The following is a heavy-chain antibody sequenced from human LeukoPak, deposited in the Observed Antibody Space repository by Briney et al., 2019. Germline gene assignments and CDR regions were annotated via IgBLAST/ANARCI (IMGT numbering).Heavy chain of an antibody. V-gene: IGHV3-23*01. J-gene: IGHJ6*03. CDR2: ISGVGGST. CDR1: GFTFSSYG. Sequence: GGSLRLSCAASGFTFSSYGMSWVRQAPGKGLEWVSAISGVGGSTYYADSVKGRFTISRDKSKNTLYLQMNSLRAEDTATYYCAKTARYSSSWPTRRDYYYMDVWGKGTTVTVSS. CDR3: AKTARYSSSWPTRRDYYYMDV. D-gene: IGHD6-13*01.